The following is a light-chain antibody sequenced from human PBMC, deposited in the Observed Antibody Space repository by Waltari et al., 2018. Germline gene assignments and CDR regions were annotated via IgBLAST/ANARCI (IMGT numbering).Light chain of an antibody. V-gene: IGLV1-44*01. CDR2: SSS. CDR3: ATWDDNLNGVF. CDR1: TANIGGHP. J-gene: IGLJ2*01. Sequence: QSVLTQPPSVSGPPGQRATVPCSGSTANIGGHPVSWHQQVPGKAPNLVIQSSSERPSGVPDRFSASKSATSASLVISGLQSEDEADYYCATWDDNLNGVFFGGGTRLTVL.